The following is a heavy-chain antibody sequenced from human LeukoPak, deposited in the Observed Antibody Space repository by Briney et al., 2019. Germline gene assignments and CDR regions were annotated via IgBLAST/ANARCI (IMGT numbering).Heavy chain of an antibody. CDR3: ARVRKGSSGYFPDY. CDR1: GYTFTSYD. D-gene: IGHD3-22*01. V-gene: IGHV1-8*01. CDR2: MNPNSGNT. Sequence: GASVKVSCKASGYTFTSYDINWVRQATGQGLEWMGWMNPNSGNTGYAQKFQGRVTMTRNTSISTAYMELSSLRSEDTAVYYCARVRKGSSGYFPDYWGQGTLVTVSS. J-gene: IGHJ4*02.